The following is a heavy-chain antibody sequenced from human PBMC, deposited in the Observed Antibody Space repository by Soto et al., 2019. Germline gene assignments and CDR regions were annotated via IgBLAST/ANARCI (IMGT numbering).Heavy chain of an antibody. CDR2: ISYDGSNK. V-gene: IGHV3-30*18. CDR3: AQDSSGYYSYFDY. D-gene: IGHD3-22*01. CDR1: GFTFSSYG. J-gene: IGHJ4*02. Sequence: QVQLVESGGGVVQPGRSLRLSCAASGFTFSSYGMHWVRQAPGKGLEWVAVISYDGSNKYYADSVKGRFTISRDNSKNTLYLQMNSLRAEDTAVYYCAQDSSGYYSYFDYWGQATLVTVSS.